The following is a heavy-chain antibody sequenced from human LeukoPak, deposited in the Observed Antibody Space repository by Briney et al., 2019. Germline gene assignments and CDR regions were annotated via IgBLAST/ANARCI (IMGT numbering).Heavy chain of an antibody. D-gene: IGHD6-19*01. J-gene: IGHJ4*02. CDR3: ARGPIFIAVAMFDY. Sequence: SEPLSLTCAVYGGSFSGYYWSWIRQPPGKGLEWIGEINHSGSTNYNPSLKSRVTISVDTSKNQFSLKLSSVTAADTAVYYCARGPIFIAVAMFDYWGQGTLVT. V-gene: IGHV4-34*01. CDR1: GGSFSGYY. CDR2: INHSGST.